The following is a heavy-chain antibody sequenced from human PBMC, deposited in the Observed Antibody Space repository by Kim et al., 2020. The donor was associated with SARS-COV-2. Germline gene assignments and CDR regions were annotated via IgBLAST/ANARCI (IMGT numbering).Heavy chain of an antibody. V-gene: IGHV3-7*01. J-gene: IGHJ5*02. D-gene: IGHD5-18*01. CDR2: IKQDGSEK. CDR3: ARRRGYSYGPQHIHTWFDP. Sequence: GGSLRLSCAASGFTFSSYWMSWVRQAPGKGLEWVANIKQDGSEKYYVDSVKGRFTISRDNAKNSLYLQMNSLRAEDTAVYYCARRRGYSYGPQHIHTWFDPWGQGTLVTVSS. CDR1: GFTFSSYW.